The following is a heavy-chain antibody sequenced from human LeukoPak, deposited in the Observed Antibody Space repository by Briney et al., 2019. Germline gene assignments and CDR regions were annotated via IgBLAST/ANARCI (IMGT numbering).Heavy chain of an antibody. CDR3: VKPHLLYSSGWYYFDN. V-gene: IGHV3-23*01. CDR1: KFNFNSYG. D-gene: IGHD6-19*01. CDR2: ISGSGGTT. Sequence: GGSLRLSCTTSKFNFNSYGMTWVRQAPGKGLEWVSAISGSGGTTYYADSVKGRFTISRDNSKNTLYLQMNSLRAEDTAVYYCVKPHLLYSSGWYYFDNWGQGTLVTVSS. J-gene: IGHJ4*02.